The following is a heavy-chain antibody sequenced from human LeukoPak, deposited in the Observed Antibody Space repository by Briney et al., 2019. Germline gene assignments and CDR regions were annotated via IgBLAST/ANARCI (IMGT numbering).Heavy chain of an antibody. CDR2: IKQDGSVK. V-gene: IGHV3-7*01. D-gene: IGHD3-10*01. Sequence: GGSLRLSCAASGFTFSSYWMNWVRQAPGKGLEWVANIKQDGSVKNYVDSVKGRFTISRDNAKNSLFLQMNSLRAEDTAVYYCARDPSGSPVFDPWGQGTLVTASS. CDR1: GFTFSSYW. J-gene: IGHJ5*02. CDR3: ARDPSGSPVFDP.